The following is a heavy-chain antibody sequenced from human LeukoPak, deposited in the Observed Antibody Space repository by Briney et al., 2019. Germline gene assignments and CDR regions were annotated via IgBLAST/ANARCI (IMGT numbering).Heavy chain of an antibody. J-gene: IGHJ6*02. V-gene: IGHV1-2*06. D-gene: IGHD5-18*01. CDR2: INPNSGGT. CDR3: ARDQLDTAVVEYYYGMDV. CDR1: GYTFTGYY. Sequence: ASVKVSCKASGYTFTGYYMHWVRQAPGQGLEWMGRINPNSGGTNYAQKFQGRVTMTRDTSISTAYMELSRLRSDDTAVYYCARDQLDTAVVEYYYGMDVWGQGTTVTVSS.